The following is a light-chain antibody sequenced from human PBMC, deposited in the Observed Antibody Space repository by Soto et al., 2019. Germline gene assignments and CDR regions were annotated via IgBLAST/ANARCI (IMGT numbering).Light chain of an antibody. CDR2: QTS. J-gene: IGKJ1*01. CDR1: QYINTR. V-gene: IGKV3D-15*03. CDR3: HQRQSWPRT. Sequence: EIVMKQSPATLPVSPGERATLSCRASQYINTRLAWYQHRPGQAPRLLIYQTSLRAAGIPARFSASGSGTDFTLTISDVQPEDFALYYCHQRQSWPRTFGQGTQV.